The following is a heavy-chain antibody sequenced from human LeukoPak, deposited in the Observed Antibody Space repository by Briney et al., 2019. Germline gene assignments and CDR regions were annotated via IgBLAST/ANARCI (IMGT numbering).Heavy chain of an antibody. CDR3: ARAVLAGVTNIDY. J-gene: IGHJ4*02. Sequence: GGSLRLSCAASGFTFSSYWMHWVRQAPGKGLVWVSRINSDGSSTSYADSVKGRFTISRDNAKNTLYLQMNSLRAEDTAVYYCARAVLAGVTNIDYWGQGTLVTVSS. V-gene: IGHV3-74*01. CDR2: INSDGSST. D-gene: IGHD1-26*01. CDR1: GFTFSSYW.